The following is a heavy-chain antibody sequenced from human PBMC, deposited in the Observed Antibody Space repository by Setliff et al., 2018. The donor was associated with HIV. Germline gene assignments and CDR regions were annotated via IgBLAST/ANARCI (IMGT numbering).Heavy chain of an antibody. J-gene: IGHJ4*02. D-gene: IGHD3-3*02. CDR3: AAPSSVYIFGVLTPVSLDY. V-gene: IGHV1-24*01. Sequence: ASVKVSCKASGYTFSDYYMHWVQQAPGKGLEWMGGFDHEEGKIIYAQKFQGRVSMTEDTSTDTAYMDLSSLRSDDTAVYYCAAPSSVYIFGVLTPVSLDYWGQGTLVTVSS. CDR2: FDHEEGKI. CDR1: GYTFSDYY.